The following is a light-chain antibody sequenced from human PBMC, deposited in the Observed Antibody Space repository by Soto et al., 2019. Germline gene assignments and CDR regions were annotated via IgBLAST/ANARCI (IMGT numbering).Light chain of an antibody. Sequence: DVVMTKSPLSLPVTLGQPASISCRSSQSLVHSDGNTYLNWFQQRPGQSPRRLIYKVSNRDSGGPDRFSGSGSGTDFTLKISRVEAEDVGVYYCMQGIDWPGTVGQGTKVDIK. J-gene: IGKJ1*01. CDR1: QSLVHSDGNTY. CDR3: MQGIDWPGT. CDR2: KVS. V-gene: IGKV2-30*02.